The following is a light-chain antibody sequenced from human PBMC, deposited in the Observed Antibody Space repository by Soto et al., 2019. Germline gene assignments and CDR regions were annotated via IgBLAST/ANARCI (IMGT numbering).Light chain of an antibody. J-gene: IGKJ1*01. V-gene: IGKV3-20*01. CDR1: QSINSSY. CDR2: GAS. Sequence: EIVLTQSPGTLSLSPGERATLSCRASQSINSSYLAWYQQKPGQAPRLPIYGASSRATGIPDRFSGSGSGTDFTLTISRLEPEDFAVYYCQQYGSSSWTFGQGTKVEIK. CDR3: QQYGSSSWT.